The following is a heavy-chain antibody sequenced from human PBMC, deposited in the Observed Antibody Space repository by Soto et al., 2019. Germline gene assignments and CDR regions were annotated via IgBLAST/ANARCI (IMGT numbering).Heavy chain of an antibody. Sequence: QVQLVESGGGVVQPGRSLRLSCAASGFTFSIYGMHWVRQAPGKGLEWVAVIWYDGTNKYYADSVKGRFTISRDNSKDTLYLQMNSLRAEDTAVYYCASDAEQWLAAYYYDYWGQGTLVTVSS. CDR2: IWYDGTNK. CDR1: GFTFSIYG. D-gene: IGHD6-19*01. CDR3: ASDAEQWLAAYYYDY. V-gene: IGHV3-33*01. J-gene: IGHJ4*02.